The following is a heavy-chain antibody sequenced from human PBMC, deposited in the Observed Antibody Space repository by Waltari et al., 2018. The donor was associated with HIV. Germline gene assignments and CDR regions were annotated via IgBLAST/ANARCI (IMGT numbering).Heavy chain of an antibody. J-gene: IGHJ5*02. CDR3: AKDEAGAGSPEVWFDP. V-gene: IGHV3-23*01. Sequence: EMQLLESGGGLVQPGGSLRLSCAASGSTFRSSAMPWVRQAPGKGLEWVSGISDSTGRTYYGDSVKGRFTISRDNSKNTLYLQMSSLRVEDTAIYYCAKDEAGAGSPEVWFDPWGQGTLVTVSS. CDR1: GSTFRSSA. D-gene: IGHD6-13*01. CDR2: ISDSTGRT.